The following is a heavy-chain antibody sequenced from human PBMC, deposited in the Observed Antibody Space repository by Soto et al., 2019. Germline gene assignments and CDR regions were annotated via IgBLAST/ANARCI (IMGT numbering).Heavy chain of an antibody. CDR1: GFTFSSYA. CDR2: ISGSGGST. CDR3: AKVEPDDILTGYYQGAFDY. D-gene: IGHD3-9*01. Sequence: EVQLLESGGGLVQPGGSLRLSCAASGFTFSSYAMSWVRQAPGKGLEWVSAISGSGGSTYYADSVKGRFTISRDNSKNTLYLQMTSLRAEDTAVYYCAKVEPDDILTGYYQGAFDYWGQGTLVTVSS. J-gene: IGHJ4*02. V-gene: IGHV3-23*01.